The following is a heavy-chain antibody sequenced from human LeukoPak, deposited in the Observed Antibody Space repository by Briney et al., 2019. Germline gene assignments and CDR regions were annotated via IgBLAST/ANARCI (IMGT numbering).Heavy chain of an antibody. CDR2: IKQDGSEK. CDR3: AREKLDTRGYVDY. J-gene: IGHJ4*02. CDR1: GFTFSSSA. Sequence: GGSLRLSCAASGFTFSSSAMSWVRQAPGKGLEWVANIKQDGSEKYYVDSVKGRFTISRDNAKNLLYLQMNSLRAEDTAVYYCAREKLDTRGYVDYWGQGTLVTVSS. D-gene: IGHD3-22*01. V-gene: IGHV3-7*01.